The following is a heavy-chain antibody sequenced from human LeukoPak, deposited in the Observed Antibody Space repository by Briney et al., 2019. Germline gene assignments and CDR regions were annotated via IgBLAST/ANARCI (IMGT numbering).Heavy chain of an antibody. CDR3: ARAVGYYFDY. Sequence: SETLSLTCTVSGGSISSGGYCWSWLRQHPGKGLEWIGYIYYSGSTYYNPSLKSRVTISVDTSKNQFSLKLSSVTAADTAVYYCARAVGYYFDYWGQGTLVTVSS. D-gene: IGHD4-23*01. CDR1: GGSISSGGYC. V-gene: IGHV4-31*03. CDR2: IYYSGST. J-gene: IGHJ4*02.